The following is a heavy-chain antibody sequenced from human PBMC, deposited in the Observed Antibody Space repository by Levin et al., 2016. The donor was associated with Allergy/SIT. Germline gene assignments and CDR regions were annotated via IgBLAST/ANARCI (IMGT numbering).Heavy chain of an antibody. CDR3: VKDHYDSSAYYSDNDFY. Sequence: GGSLRLSCAASGFTFNNYAMSWVRQAPGKGLEWVSSISGNGDSTYYADSVKGRFTISRDNSKNTLYLQMNSLRAGDTAVYYCVKDHYDSSAYYSDNDFYWGQGTLVTVSS. CDR2: ISGNGDST. J-gene: IGHJ4*02. V-gene: IGHV3-23*01. D-gene: IGHD3-22*01. CDR1: GFTFNNYA.